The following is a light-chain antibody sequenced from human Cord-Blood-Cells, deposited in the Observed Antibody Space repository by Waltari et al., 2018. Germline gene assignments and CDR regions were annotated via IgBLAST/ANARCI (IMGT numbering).Light chain of an antibody. CDR1: SSDVGSYNL. V-gene: IGLV2-23*01. J-gene: IGLJ1*01. CDR3: CSYAGSSTYV. Sequence: QSALTQPASVSGSPGQSITISCTGTSSDVGSYNLVSWYQQPPGKAPKLMIYEGSKRPSGVSNRFSGPKSGNTASLTISGLQAEDEADYYCCSYAGSSTYVFGTGTKVTVL. CDR2: EGS.